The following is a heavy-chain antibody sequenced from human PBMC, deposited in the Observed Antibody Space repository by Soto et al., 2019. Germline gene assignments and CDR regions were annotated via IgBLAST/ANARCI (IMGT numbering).Heavy chain of an antibody. CDR1: GYTFTSYY. J-gene: IGHJ4*02. V-gene: IGHV1-46*03. CDR2: INPSGGCT. CDR3: ARVIDDYIWGSYPLNY. Sequence: QVQLVQSGAEVKKPGASVKVSCKASGYTFTSYYMHWVRQAPGQGLEWMGIINPSGGCTSYAQKFQGSVTMTRDTSTSTVYMALSSLRSEDTAVYYCARVIDDYIWGSYPLNYWGQGTLVTVSS. D-gene: IGHD3-16*02.